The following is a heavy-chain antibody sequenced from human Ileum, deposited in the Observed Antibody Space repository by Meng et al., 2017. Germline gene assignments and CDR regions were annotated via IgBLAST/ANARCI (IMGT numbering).Heavy chain of an antibody. Sequence: GGSLRLSCAASGFTVSSNYMNWVRQAPGKGLEWVSVVNSDSTTFYADSAKGRFTISRDESKNTVYLQMNSLRAEGTAVYYCARDRGEGGFFDYWGQGTLVTVSS. CDR1: GFTVSSNY. CDR2: VNSDSTT. D-gene: IGHD3-16*01. J-gene: IGHJ4*02. CDR3: ARDRGEGGFFDY. V-gene: IGHV3-53*01.